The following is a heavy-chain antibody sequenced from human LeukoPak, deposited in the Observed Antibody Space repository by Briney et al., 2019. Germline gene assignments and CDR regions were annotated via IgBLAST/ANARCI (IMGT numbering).Heavy chain of an antibody. CDR3: AKTMSPYYYDSSGF. V-gene: IGHV3-30*02. CDR1: GFTFSSYG. Sequence: GGSLRLSCAASGFTFSSYGMHWVRQAPGKGLEWVAVIRYDGSNKYYADSVKGRFTISRDNSKNTLYLQMTSLRAEDTAVYYCAKTMSPYYYDSSGFWGQGTLVTVSS. D-gene: IGHD3-22*01. J-gene: IGHJ4*02. CDR2: IRYDGSNK.